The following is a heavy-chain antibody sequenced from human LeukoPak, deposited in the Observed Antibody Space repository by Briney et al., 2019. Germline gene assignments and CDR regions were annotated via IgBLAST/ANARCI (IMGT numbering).Heavy chain of an antibody. Sequence: GGSLRLSCAASGFTFSSYEMNWVRQAPGKGLDGVAVMTNDGSNQYYSNSVKGRFTISRDNSKNTLYLQMDSLTADDTAVYYCARTWGMDAWGQGTTVTVSS. CDR1: GFTFSSYE. CDR2: MTNDGSNQ. CDR3: ARTWGMDA. J-gene: IGHJ6*02. V-gene: IGHV3-30-3*01.